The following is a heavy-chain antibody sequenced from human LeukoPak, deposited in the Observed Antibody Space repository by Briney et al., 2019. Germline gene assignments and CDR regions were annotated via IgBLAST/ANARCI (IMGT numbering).Heavy chain of an antibody. Sequence: SETLSLTCTVSGGSISSSSYYWGWIRQPPGKGLEWIGSIYYSGSTYYNPSLKSRVTISVDTSKNQFSLKLSSVTAADTAVYYCARARLTMVRGVMGWLDPWGQGTLVTVSS. V-gene: IGHV4-39*07. CDR1: GGSISSSSYY. D-gene: IGHD3-10*01. J-gene: IGHJ5*02. CDR3: ARARLTMVRGVMGWLDP. CDR2: IYYSGST.